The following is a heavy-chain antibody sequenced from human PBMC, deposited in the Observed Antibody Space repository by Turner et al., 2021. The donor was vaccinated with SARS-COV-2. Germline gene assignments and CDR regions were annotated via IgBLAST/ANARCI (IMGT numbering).Heavy chain of an antibody. J-gene: IGHJ3*02. Sequence: QVQLQQWGAGLFKPSETLSLTCAVYGGSFSGYYWSWIRQPPGKGLEWIGEINHGGSTNYNPSLKSRVTISVDTSKNQFSLKLSSVTAADTAVYYCASGDVDIVAIPNSGDAFDIWGQGTMVTVSS. D-gene: IGHD5-12*01. CDR3: ASGDVDIVAIPNSGDAFDI. CDR2: INHGGST. CDR1: GGSFSGYY. V-gene: IGHV4-34*01.